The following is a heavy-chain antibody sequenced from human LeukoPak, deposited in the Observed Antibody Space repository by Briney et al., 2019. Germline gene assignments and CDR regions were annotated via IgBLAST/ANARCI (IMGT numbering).Heavy chain of an antibody. CDR1: GFTFSSYA. J-gene: IGHJ4*02. CDR2: ISGSGGST. V-gene: IGHV3-23*01. Sequence: GGSLRLPCAASGFTFSSYAMSWVRQAPGKGLEWVSAISGSGGSTYYADSVKGRFTISRDNAKNSLYLQMNSLRAEDTAVYYCARGKGIGYSSSWQRARSDYWGQGTLVTVSS. D-gene: IGHD6-13*01. CDR3: ARGKGIGYSSSWQRARSDY.